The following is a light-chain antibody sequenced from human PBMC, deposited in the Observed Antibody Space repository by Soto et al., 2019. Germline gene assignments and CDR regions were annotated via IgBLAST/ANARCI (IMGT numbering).Light chain of an antibody. J-gene: IGLJ1*01. V-gene: IGLV1-51*01. CDR2: DNE. CDR1: RSNIGDNY. Sequence: QSVLTQPPSVSAASGQKVTISCSGSRSNIGDNYVSCYQLLPGAAPKLLISDNERRPSGIPDRFSGSKSGTTATLAIAGLQTADEAEYYCGTWDTSLSAYVFAAGTKVTVL. CDR3: GTWDTSLSAYV.